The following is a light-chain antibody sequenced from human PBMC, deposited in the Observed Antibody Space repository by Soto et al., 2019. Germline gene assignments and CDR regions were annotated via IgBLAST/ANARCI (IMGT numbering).Light chain of an antibody. CDR2: AAS. Sequence: DIKITKSNSSVSASVGDRVTITCRSSQDIGSGFAWYQQKPGKVPRLLIYAASSVQIGVPSRFSVSGSGTDFTLTIYNRQPEDFAAYDCQQDNSSPVSFGQGRRLEIK. J-gene: IGKJ5*01. CDR1: QDIGSG. CDR3: QQDNSSPVS. V-gene: IGKV1D-12*01.